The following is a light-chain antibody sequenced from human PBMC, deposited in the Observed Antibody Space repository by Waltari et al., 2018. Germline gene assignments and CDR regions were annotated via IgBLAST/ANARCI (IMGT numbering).Light chain of an antibody. CDR1: CSVVGGHNY. J-gene: IGLJ2*01. CDR3: SSYISSSTLEL. Sequence: QSALSQPASVSASPGQPLTISCTGTCSVVGGHNYVSWYQQHPGKTPKLMIYDVSNRPSGFSNRFSGSKSGNTASLTISGLQAEAEADYYCSSYISSSTLELFGGGTSLTVL. V-gene: IGLV2-14*03. CDR2: DVS.